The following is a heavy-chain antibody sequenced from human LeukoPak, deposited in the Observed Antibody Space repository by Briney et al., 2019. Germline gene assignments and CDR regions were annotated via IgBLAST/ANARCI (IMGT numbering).Heavy chain of an antibody. CDR2: IYYSGST. CDR1: GGSISSGGYY. D-gene: IGHD2-2*01. CDR3: ARDTDSKAIGDAFDI. Sequence: SQTLFLTCTVSGGSISSGGYYWSWIRQHPGKGLEWIGYIYYSGSTYYNPSLKSRVTISVDTSKNQFSLKLSSVTAADTAVYYCARDTDSKAIGDAFDIWGQGTMVTVSS. V-gene: IGHV4-31*03. J-gene: IGHJ3*02.